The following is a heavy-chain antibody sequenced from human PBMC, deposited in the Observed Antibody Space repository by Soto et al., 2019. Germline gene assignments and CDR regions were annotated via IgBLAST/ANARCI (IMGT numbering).Heavy chain of an antibody. D-gene: IGHD3-3*01. CDR2: IYYSGST. CDR3: ARDLTIFGRYGMDV. CDR1: GGSISSGDYY. V-gene: IGHV4-30-4*01. Sequence: SETLSLTCTVSGGSISSGDYYWSWIRQHPGKGLEWIGYIYYSGSTYYNPSLKSRVTISVDTSKNQFSLKLSSVTAADTAVYYCARDLTIFGRYGMDVWGQGTTVTVSS. J-gene: IGHJ6*02.